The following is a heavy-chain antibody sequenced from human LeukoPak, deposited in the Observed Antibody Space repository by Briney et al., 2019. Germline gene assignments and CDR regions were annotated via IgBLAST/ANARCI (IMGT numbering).Heavy chain of an antibody. CDR3: ARLITGTTTAFDI. CDR1: GCSISGYY. J-gene: IGHJ3*02. D-gene: IGHD1-7*01. CDR2: VYTSGST. V-gene: IGHV4-4*07. Sequence: PSETLSLTCTVSGCSISGYYWSWIRQPAGKGLEWIGRVYTSGSTHYNHSLKSRVTMSVDTSKNQFSLKLSSVTAADTAVYYCARLITGTTTAFDIWGQGTMVTVSS.